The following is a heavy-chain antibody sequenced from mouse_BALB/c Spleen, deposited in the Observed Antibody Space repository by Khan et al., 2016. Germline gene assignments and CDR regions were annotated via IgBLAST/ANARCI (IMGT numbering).Heavy chain of an antibody. CDR3: ARWYAYYFDY. J-gene: IGHJ2*01. V-gene: IGHV1-69*02. Sequence: VQLQESGAELVKPGAPVKLSCKASGYTFTSYWMNWVKQRPGRGLEWIGRIDPSDSETHYNQKFKDKATLTVDKSSSTAYIQLSSLTSEDSAVYYCARWYAYYFDYWGLGTTLTVSS. CDR2: IDPSDSET. CDR1: GYTFTSYW. D-gene: IGHD1-1*02.